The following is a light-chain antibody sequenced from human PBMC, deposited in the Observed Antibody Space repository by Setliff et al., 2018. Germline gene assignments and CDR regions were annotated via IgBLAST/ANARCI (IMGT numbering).Light chain of an antibody. V-gene: IGLV1-40*01. CDR1: SSNIGAGYD. CDR3: AAWDDSLNGVI. Sequence: QSVLTQPPSVSGAPGQRVTISCTGSSSNIGAGYDVHWYQQLPGTAPKLLIYGNSNRPSGVPDRFSGSKSGTSASLAITGLQAEDEADYSCAAWDDSLNGVIFGGGTKVTVL. J-gene: IGLJ2*01. CDR2: GNS.